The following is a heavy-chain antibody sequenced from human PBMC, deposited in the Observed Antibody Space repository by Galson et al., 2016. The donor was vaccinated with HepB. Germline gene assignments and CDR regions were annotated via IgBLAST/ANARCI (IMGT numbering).Heavy chain of an antibody. V-gene: IGHV3-72*01. J-gene: IGHJ5*02. D-gene: IGHD3/OR15-3a*01. CDR3: ARGPFCTSSYCPGPFNS. Sequence: SLRLSCAASGFTFSDHYMDWVRQAPGKGLEGVGRARSKFHRYSTEYAASVKGRFTVPRDEPKNSLYLQMISLKVEDTAVYFCARGPFCTSSYCPGPFNSWGQGTLVTVSS. CDR2: ARSKFHRYST. CDR1: GFTFSDHY.